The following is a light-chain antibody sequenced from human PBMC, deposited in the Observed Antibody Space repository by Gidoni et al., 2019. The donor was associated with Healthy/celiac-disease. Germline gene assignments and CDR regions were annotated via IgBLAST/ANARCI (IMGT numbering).Light chain of an antibody. CDR1: SSDVGGDNY. CDR3: SSYTSSSTPV. J-gene: IGLJ2*01. V-gene: IGLV2-14*01. CDR2: DVS. Sequence: HSALTQPASLPRSPGQSITISCPGTSSDVGGDNYVSWYQQHPGKAPKLMIYDVSNRPSGVSNRFSGSKSGNTASLTISGLQAEDEADYYCSSYTSSSTPVFGGGTKLTVL.